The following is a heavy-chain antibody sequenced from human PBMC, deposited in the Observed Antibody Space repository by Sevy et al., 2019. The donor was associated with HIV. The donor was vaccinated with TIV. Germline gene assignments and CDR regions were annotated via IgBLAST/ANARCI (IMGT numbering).Heavy chain of an antibody. J-gene: IGHJ6*02. D-gene: IGHD1-26*01. Sequence: GGSLRLSCAASGFPFNDHAMHWVRQVPGKGLEWVSVIYSGEYTYYADSVKGRFTISRDISKNTLNLEMNNLRAEDTAIYYCATTSTPLYYYALDVWGQGTTVTVSS. V-gene: IGHV3-53*01. CDR3: ATTSTPLYYYALDV. CDR1: GFPFNDHA. CDR2: IYSGEYT.